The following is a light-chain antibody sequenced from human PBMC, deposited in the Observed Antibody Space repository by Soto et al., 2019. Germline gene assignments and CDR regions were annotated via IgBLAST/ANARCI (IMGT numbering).Light chain of an antibody. CDR3: QQAYSFPST. CDR1: QSIAGY. Sequence: IHVTPSSASVCTSLGHRLTITCRASQSIAGYLAWYQQKPGRAPELLIHGASRLQSGVPARFSGSGSGTDFTLSINSLQSEDFATYYCQQAYSFPSTFGQGTRLEIK. J-gene: IGKJ5*01. CDR2: GAS. V-gene: IGKV1D-12*01.